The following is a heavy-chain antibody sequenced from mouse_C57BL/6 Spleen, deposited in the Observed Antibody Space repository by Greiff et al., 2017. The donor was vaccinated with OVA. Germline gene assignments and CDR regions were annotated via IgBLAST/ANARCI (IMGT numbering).Heavy chain of an antibody. D-gene: IGHD2-2*01. J-gene: IGHJ3*01. Sequence: EVKLVESGGGLVKPGGSLKLSCAASGFTFSDYGMHWVRQVPEKGLEWVAYISSGSSTTYYADPVKGRFTFSRDNATNTLFLQMTSLRSEDAAMYYCARRGGYDVFAYWGQGTLVTVSA. CDR3: ARRGGYDVFAY. V-gene: IGHV5-17*01. CDR2: ISSGSSTT. CDR1: GFTFSDYG.